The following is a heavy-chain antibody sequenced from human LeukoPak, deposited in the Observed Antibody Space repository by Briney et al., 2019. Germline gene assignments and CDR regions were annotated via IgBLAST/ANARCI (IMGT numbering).Heavy chain of an antibody. CDR2: FDPEDGET. Sequence: ASVKVSCKASGGTFSSYAISWVRQAPGKGLEWMGGFDPEDGETIYAQKFQGRVTMTEDTSTDTAYMELSSLRSEDTAVYYCATDISSGWYDYWGQGTLVTVSS. CDR1: GGTFSSYA. CDR3: ATDISSGWYDY. J-gene: IGHJ4*02. D-gene: IGHD6-19*01. V-gene: IGHV1-24*01.